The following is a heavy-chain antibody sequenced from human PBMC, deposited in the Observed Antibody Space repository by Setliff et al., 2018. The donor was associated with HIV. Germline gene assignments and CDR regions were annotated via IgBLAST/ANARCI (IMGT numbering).Heavy chain of an antibody. CDR2: IDPNSGGT. CDR1: GYSFTGHY. V-gene: IGHV1-2*06. Sequence: ASVKVSCKASGYSFTGHYIHWVRQAPGQGLEWLGRIDPNSGGTKYSQKFQGRVTITRDTSATTAYMELSSLRSEDTAIFYCAREPIGGDGAFDIWGQGTMVTVSS. J-gene: IGHJ3*02. D-gene: IGHD2-21*02. CDR3: AREPIGGDGAFDI.